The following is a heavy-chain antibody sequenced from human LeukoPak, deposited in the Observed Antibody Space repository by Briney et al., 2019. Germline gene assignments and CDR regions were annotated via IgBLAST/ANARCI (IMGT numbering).Heavy chain of an antibody. CDR3: ARGIVVVVAARFDY. D-gene: IGHD2-15*01. CDR2: INHSGST. Sequence: PSETLSLTCTVSGGSISYYYWSWIRQPPGKGLEWIGEINHSGSTNYNPSLKSRVTISVDTSKNQFSLKLSSVTAADTAVYYCARGIVVVVAARFDYWGQGTLATVSS. V-gene: IGHV4-34*01. CDR1: GGSISYYY. J-gene: IGHJ4*02.